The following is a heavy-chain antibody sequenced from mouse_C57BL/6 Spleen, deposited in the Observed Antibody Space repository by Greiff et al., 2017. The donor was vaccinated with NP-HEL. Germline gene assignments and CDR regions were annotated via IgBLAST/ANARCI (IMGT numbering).Heavy chain of an antibody. J-gene: IGHJ4*01. CDR3: AKNLYYDYEEGYAMDY. D-gene: IGHD2-4*01. CDR2: IWRGGST. V-gene: IGHV2-5*01. Sequence: QVQLQQSGPGLVQPSQSLSITCTVSGFSLTSYGVHWVRQSPGKGLEWLGVIWRGGSTDYNAAFMSRLSITKDNSKSQVFFKMNSLQADDTAIYYCAKNLYYDYEEGYAMDYWGQGTSVTVSS. CDR1: GFSLTSYG.